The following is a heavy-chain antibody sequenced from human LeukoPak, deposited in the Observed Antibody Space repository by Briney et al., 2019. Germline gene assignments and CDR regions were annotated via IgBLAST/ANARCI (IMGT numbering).Heavy chain of an antibody. V-gene: IGHV4-34*01. D-gene: IGHD3-10*01. J-gene: IGHJ6*03. Sequence: SQTLSLTCALYGGSLSGYYWSWIRQPPRKGLGWIGEINQSVRTNYNPSLKRRATISVDTSMNLFSLKLSSVTAADTAVYYCAREVRTQTILVRKDYYYYYMCVWGKGTTVTVAS. CDR2: INQSVRT. CDR3: AREVRTQTILVRKDYYYYYMCV. CDR1: GGSLSGYY.